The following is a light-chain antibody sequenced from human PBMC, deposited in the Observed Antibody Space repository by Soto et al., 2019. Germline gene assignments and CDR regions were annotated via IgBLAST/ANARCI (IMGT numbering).Light chain of an antibody. CDR3: QQSYSTPPYT. V-gene: IGKV1-39*01. J-gene: IGKJ2*01. CDR1: QSISSY. Sequence: DIQMTQSPSSLSASVGDRVTITCRASQSISSYLNWYKQKPGKAPKLLIYAASSLQSGVPSRFSGSGSGTDFTLTMSSLQPEDFATYYCQQSYSTPPYTCGQGTKLEIK. CDR2: AAS.